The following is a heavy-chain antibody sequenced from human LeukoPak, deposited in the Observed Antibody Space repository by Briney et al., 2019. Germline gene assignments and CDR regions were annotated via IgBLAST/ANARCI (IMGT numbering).Heavy chain of an antibody. CDR1: GGAFSGYY. D-gene: IGHD6-13*01. Sequence: SETLSLTCAVYGGAFSGYYWSWIRQPPGKGLEWIGEINHSGSTNYNPSLKSRVTISVDTSKNQFSLKLSSVTAADTAVYYCARVLAAAGTVDYWGQGTLVPVSS. V-gene: IGHV4-34*01. CDR2: INHSGST. J-gene: IGHJ4*02. CDR3: ARVLAAAGTVDY.